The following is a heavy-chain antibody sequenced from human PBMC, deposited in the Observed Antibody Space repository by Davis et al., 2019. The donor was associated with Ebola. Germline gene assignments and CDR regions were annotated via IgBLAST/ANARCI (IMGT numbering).Heavy chain of an antibody. CDR3: ARARHRGYSYGSGFDP. D-gene: IGHD5-18*01. CDR2: IYYSGST. CDR1: GGSISSSSYY. Sequence: SETLSLTCTVSGGSISSSSYYWGWIRQPPGKGLEWIGSIYYSGSTYYNPSLKSRVTISVDTSKNQFSLKLSSVTAADTAVYYCARARHRGYSYGSGFDPWGQGTLVTVSS. V-gene: IGHV4-39*01. J-gene: IGHJ5*02.